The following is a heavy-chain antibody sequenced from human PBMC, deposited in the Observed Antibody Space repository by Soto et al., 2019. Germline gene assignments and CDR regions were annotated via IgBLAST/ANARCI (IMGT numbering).Heavy chain of an antibody. Sequence: GGSLRLSCAASGFTFSSYDMHWVRQATGKGLEWVSAIGTAGDTYYPGSVKGRFTISRENAKNSLYLQMNSLRAGDTAVYYCARVSEPNMVRGVIGAFDIWGQGTMVTVSS. CDR2: IGTAGDT. V-gene: IGHV3-13*01. J-gene: IGHJ3*02. D-gene: IGHD3-10*01. CDR3: ARVSEPNMVRGVIGAFDI. CDR1: GFTFSSYD.